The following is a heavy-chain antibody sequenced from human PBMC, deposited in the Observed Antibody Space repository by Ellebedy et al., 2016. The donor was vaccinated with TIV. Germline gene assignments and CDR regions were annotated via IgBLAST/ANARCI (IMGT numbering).Heavy chain of an antibody. CDR2: ISIDGNIQ. CDR3: AKGIVGGTDY. CDR1: GFTFSSFG. V-gene: IGHV3-30*18. Sequence: GESLKISCAASGFTFSSFGMHWLRQAPGKGLEWVAVISIDGNIQYYADSVKGRFTFSRDNSKNTLYLQMNSLTPEDTAVYYCAKGIVGGTDYWGQGALVTVSS. J-gene: IGHJ4*02. D-gene: IGHD1-26*01.